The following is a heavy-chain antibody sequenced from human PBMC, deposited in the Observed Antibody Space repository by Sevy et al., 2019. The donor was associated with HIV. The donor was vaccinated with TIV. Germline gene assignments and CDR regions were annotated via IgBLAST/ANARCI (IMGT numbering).Heavy chain of an antibody. V-gene: IGHV3-21*01. CDR1: GFTFSSYS. CDR3: ARHKFAQTLIVGATDDAFDI. CDR2: ISSSSSYI. Sequence: GGSLRLSCAASGFTFSSYSMNWVRQAPGKGLEWVSSISSSSSYIYYADSVKGRFTISRDNAKNSLYLQMNSLRAEDTAVYYCARHKFAQTLIVGATDDAFDIWGQGTMVTVSS. D-gene: IGHD1-26*01. J-gene: IGHJ3*02.